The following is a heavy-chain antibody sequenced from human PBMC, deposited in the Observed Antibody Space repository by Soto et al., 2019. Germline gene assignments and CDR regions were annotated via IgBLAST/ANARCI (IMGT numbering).Heavy chain of an antibody. Sequence: ASVKVSCKASGYTFTSYGISWVRQAPGQGLEWMGWISAYNGNTKYAQKLQGRVTMTTDTSTSTAYMELRSLRSEDTAVYYCARTLYGDNVDYWGQGTLVTVSS. D-gene: IGHD4-17*01. CDR3: ARTLYGDNVDY. CDR1: GYTFTSYG. V-gene: IGHV1-18*01. CDR2: ISAYNGNT. J-gene: IGHJ4*02.